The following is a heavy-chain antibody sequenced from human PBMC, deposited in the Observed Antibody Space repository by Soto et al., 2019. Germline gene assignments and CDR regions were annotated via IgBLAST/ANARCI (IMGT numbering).Heavy chain of an antibody. J-gene: IGHJ4*02. CDR1: GGSISSGDYY. V-gene: IGHV4-30-4*01. CDR2: IYYSGST. CDR3: ARARGARYFDY. Sequence: QVQLQESGPGLVKPSQTLSLTCTVSGGSISSGDYYWSWIRQPPGKGLEWIGYIYYSGSTYYNPSLKSRVTIAVDTSKNQFALKLSSVTAAGTAVYYCARARGARYFDYWGQGTLVTVSS. D-gene: IGHD2-15*01.